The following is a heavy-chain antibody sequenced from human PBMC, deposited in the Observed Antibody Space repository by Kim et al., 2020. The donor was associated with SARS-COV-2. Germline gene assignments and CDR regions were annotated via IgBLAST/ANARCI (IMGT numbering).Heavy chain of an antibody. CDR3: ASSRSGSYYYGMDV. Sequence: GGSLRLSCAASGFTFSSYAMHWVRQAPGKGLEWVAVISYDGSNNYYADSVKGRFTISRDNSKNTLYLQMNSLRAEDTAVYYCASSRSGSYYYGMDVWGQGTTVTVSS. CDR1: GFTFSSYA. V-gene: IGHV3-30*04. J-gene: IGHJ6*02. CDR2: ISYDGSNN. D-gene: IGHD3-22*01.